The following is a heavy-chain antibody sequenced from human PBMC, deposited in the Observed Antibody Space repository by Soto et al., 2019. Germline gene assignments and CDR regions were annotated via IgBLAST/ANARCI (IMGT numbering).Heavy chain of an antibody. CDR1: GYTFTSFD. J-gene: IGHJ5*02. D-gene: IGHD3-10*01. CDR3: ARTRSGSYL. CDR2: MNPSSGNT. Sequence: QVQLVQSGAEVKKPGASVKVACRASGYTFTSFDINWVRQATGQGLEWMGRMNPSSGNTDYAQKFQGRVTMTRDTPISTAYMELSSLRSEDTAVYYCARTRSGSYLWGLGTLVTVSS. V-gene: IGHV1-8*01.